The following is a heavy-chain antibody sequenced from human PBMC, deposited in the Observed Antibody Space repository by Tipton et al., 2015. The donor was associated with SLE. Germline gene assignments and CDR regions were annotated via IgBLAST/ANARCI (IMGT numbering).Heavy chain of an antibody. CDR2: MNPNSGNT. CDR1: GYTFTGYD. J-gene: IGHJ6*03. Sequence: QLVQSGAEVKKPGASVKVSCKASGYTFTGYDVNWVRQATGQGLEWMGWMNPNSGNTGYAQKFQGRVTITRNTSISTAYMELSSLTSEDAAVYYCARGTLDYMDVWGKGTTVTVSS. V-gene: IGHV1-8*03. CDR3: ARGTLDYMDV.